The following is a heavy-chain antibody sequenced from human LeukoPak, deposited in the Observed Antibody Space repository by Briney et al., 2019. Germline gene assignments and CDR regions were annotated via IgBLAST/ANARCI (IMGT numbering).Heavy chain of an antibody. D-gene: IGHD2-15*01. CDR1: GFSFSNYE. CDR3: ARDQTGYCSGGSCSGFDY. Sequence: LPGGSLRLSCAASGFSFSNYEMFWVRQGPGKGLEWVALISYDENKKYNEDSVKGRFTISRDNSKKTLYLQMNSLRAEDTAVYYCARDQTGYCSGGSCSGFDYWGQGTLVTVSS. J-gene: IGHJ4*02. V-gene: IGHV3-30*14. CDR2: ISYDENKK.